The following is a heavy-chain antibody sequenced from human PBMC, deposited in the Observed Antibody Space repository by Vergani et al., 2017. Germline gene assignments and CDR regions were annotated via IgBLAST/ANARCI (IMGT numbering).Heavy chain of an antibody. D-gene: IGHD3-22*01. V-gene: IGHV5-51*01. Sequence: EVQLVQSGAEVKKPGESLKISCQISGYRFTHYWIGWVRQMPGKGLEWMGIIHPADSDTRYSPSFQGQVTISVDKSISTAYLQRSSLRASDSAMYYCARLYGRDSSGSKYFDYWGQGTLVTVSS. CDR2: IHPADSDT. J-gene: IGHJ4*02. CDR1: GYRFTHYW. CDR3: ARLYGRDSSGSKYFDY.